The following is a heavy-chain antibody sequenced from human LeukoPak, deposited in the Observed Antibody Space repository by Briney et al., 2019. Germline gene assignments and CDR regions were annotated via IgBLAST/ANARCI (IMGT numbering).Heavy chain of an antibody. V-gene: IGHV3-30*04. CDR1: GFTFSSYA. CDR3: ARGGFYGDFDY. J-gene: IGHJ4*02. D-gene: IGHD4-17*01. CDR2: ISYDGSNK. Sequence: GGSLRLSCAASGFTFSSYAMHWVRQAPGKGLEWVAVISYDGSNKYYADSVKGRFTISRDNSKNTLYLQMNSLRAEDTAVYYCARGGFYGDFDYWGQGTLVTVSS.